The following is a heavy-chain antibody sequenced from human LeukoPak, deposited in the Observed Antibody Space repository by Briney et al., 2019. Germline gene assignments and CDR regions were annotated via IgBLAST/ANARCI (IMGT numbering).Heavy chain of an antibody. Sequence: GASVKVSCKASGYTFTCYYKHWVRQAPGQGLEWMGWINPNSGGTNYAQKFQGRVTMTRDTSISTAYMELSRLRSDDTAVYYCASLQGAVNAFDIWGQGTMVTVSS. CDR1: GYTFTCYY. CDR2: INPNSGGT. J-gene: IGHJ3*02. D-gene: IGHD4/OR15-4a*01. CDR3: ASLQGAVNAFDI. V-gene: IGHV1-2*02.